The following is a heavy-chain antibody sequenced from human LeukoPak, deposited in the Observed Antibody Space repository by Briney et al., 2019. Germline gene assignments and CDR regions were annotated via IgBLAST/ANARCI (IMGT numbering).Heavy chain of an antibody. D-gene: IGHD3-10*01. V-gene: IGHV3-7*01. CDR2: IKRDESER. CDR3: ARLSAYYYGSYFYYYMDV. CDR1: GFSFSSYW. J-gene: IGHJ6*03. Sequence: GGSLRLSCEGSGFSFSSYWMTWVRQSPGKGPEWVANIKRDESERYTVDSVKGRFTISRDNAKNSVYLQMNSLRAEDTALYYCARLSAYYYGSYFYYYMDVWGKGTTVTVSS.